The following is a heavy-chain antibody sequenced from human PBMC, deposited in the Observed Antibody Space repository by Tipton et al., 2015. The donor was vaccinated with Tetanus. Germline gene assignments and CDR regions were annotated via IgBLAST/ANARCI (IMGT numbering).Heavy chain of an antibody. V-gene: IGHV4-59*11. J-gene: IGHJ6*02. CDR1: DGSIGSHY. CDR2: IYYNGST. Sequence: TLSLTCTVSDGSIGSHYWSWIRRPPGKGLEWIGNIYYNGSTNYNPSLKSRVTISIDTSNDQFSLKLSSVTPADTAVYHCARDTRKRPKFYYAMDVWGQGTTVTVSS. CDR3: ARDTRKRPKFYYAMDV.